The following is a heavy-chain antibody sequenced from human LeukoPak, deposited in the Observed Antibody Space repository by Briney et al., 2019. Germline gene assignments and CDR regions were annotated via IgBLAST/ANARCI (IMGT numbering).Heavy chain of an antibody. Sequence: PSETLSLTCAVYGGSFSGYYWSWIRQPPGKGLEWIGEINHSGGTNYNPSLKSRVTISVDTSKNQFSLKLSSVTAADTAVYYCARGDPTMVRGVIGANWGVDFDYWGQGTLVTVSS. CDR2: INHSGGT. CDR1: GGSFSGYY. J-gene: IGHJ4*02. V-gene: IGHV4-34*01. D-gene: IGHD3-10*01. CDR3: ARGDPTMVRGVIGANWGVDFDY.